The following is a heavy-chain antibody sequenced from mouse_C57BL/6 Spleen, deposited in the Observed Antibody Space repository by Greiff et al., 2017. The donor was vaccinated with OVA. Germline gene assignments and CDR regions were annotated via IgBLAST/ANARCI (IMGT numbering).Heavy chain of an antibody. CDR1: GYAFSSYW. J-gene: IGHJ4*01. V-gene: IGHV1-80*01. CDR2: IYPGDGDT. CDR3: AGYDYDVGYAMDY. Sequence: QVQLKESGAELVKPGASVKISCKASGYAFSSYWMNWVKQRPGKGLEWIGQIYPGDGDTNYNGKFKGKATLTADKSSSTAYMQLSSLTSEDSAVYFCAGYDYDVGYAMDYWGQGTSVTVSS. D-gene: IGHD2-4*01.